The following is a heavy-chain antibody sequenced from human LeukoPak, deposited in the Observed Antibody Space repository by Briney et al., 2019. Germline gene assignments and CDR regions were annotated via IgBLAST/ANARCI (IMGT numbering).Heavy chain of an antibody. CDR2: IYSDGRT. Sequence: GGSLRLSCAASGFTVSNKYMTWVRQAPGKGLEWVSLIYSDGRTYYADSVKGRCTISRDNSKNTLYLQMNSLRVEDTVVYYCARGLFLSGYLDAFDIWGQGTVVTVSS. D-gene: IGHD3-22*01. J-gene: IGHJ3*02. CDR3: ARGLFLSGYLDAFDI. V-gene: IGHV3-53*01. CDR1: GFTVSNKY.